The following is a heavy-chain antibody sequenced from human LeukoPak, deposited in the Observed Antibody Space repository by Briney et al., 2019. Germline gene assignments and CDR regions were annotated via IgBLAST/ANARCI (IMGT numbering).Heavy chain of an antibody. CDR2: ISYDGNNK. CDR3: ARDSNGPAF. D-gene: IGHD6-19*01. V-gene: IGHV3-30*07. Sequence: GGSLRLSCAASGFTFSSYAMHWVRQAPGKGLEWVAVISYDGNNKYYADSVKGRFTISRDNSKSTLYLQMTSLRADDTAVYYCARDSNGPAFWGQGTLVTVSS. J-gene: IGHJ4*02. CDR1: GFTFSSYA.